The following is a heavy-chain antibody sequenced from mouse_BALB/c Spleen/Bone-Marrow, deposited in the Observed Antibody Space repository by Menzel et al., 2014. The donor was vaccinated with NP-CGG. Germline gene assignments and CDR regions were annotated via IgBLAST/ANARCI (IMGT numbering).Heavy chain of an antibody. D-gene: IGHD2-4*01. V-gene: IGHV5-6-5*01. CDR2: ISSGGGT. CDR3: ARGGGLRGLYPMDY. J-gene: IGHJ4*01. Sequence: EVKLMESGGGLVKPGGSLKLSCAGSGFTFSSYAMSWGRQTPEKRLEWVASISSGGGTYYPASVKGRFTTSRDNVRNILYLQMSSLRSEDTAMYYCARGGGLRGLYPMDYWGQGTSVTVSS. CDR1: GFTFSSYA.